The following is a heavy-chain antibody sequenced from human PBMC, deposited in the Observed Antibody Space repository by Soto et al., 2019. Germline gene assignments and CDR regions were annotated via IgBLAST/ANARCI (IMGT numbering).Heavy chain of an antibody. V-gene: IGHV3-66*01. J-gene: IGHJ6*03. CDR2: IYSGGST. CDR3: AREYSSSSSNDYYHYMDV. D-gene: IGHD6-6*01. Sequence: EVQLVESGGGLVQPGGSLRLSCAASGFTVSSNYMSWVRQAPGQGLEWVSVIYSGGSTYYANSVKSRFTISRDNSKNTLYLQMNSLRAEDTAVYYCAREYSSSSSNDYYHYMDVWGKGTTVTVSS. CDR1: GFTVSSNY.